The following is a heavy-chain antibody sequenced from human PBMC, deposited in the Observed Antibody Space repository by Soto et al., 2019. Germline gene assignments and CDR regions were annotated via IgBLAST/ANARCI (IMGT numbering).Heavy chain of an antibody. CDR3: ARTRSAWSDFHYYSLDV. V-gene: IGHV3-30*03. CDR2: ISYDSTKT. Sequence: GGSLRLSCAASGFTFNSYGMHWVRQGPGNGLEWVTFISYDSTKTYYADSVKGRFTISRDNSNSALYVQMNSLTGEDTAVYYCARTRSAWSDFHYYSLDVWGQGTTVTVSS. D-gene: IGHD1-26*01. CDR1: GFTFNSYG. J-gene: IGHJ6*02.